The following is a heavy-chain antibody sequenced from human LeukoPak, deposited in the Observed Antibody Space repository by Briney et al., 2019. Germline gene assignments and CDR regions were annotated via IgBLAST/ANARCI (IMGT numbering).Heavy chain of an antibody. CDR2: IYPGDSDT. V-gene: IGHV5-51*01. D-gene: IGHD3-10*01. CDR1: VYNFSSYW. J-gene: IGHJ4*02. CDR3: ARGGSFGTWETIDS. Sequence: GEPLKISCKGSVYNFSSYWIDWVRQLPGKGLEGMGIIYPGDSDTRYSPFCQGKVTISADKSIRTAYLQWNSLRASDTAMYYCARGGSFGTWETIDSWGQGTLVTVSS.